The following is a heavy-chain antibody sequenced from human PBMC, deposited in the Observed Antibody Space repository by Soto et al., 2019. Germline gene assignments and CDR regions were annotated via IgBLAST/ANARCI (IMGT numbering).Heavy chain of an antibody. D-gene: IGHD3-3*01. Sequence: GGSLRLSCAASGFTVSSNYMSWVRQAPGKGLEWVSVIYSGGSTYYADSVKGRFTISRDNSKNTLYLQMNSLRAEDTAVYYCARGKSTEVYDFWSGYSGMDVWGQGTTVTLSS. CDR2: IYSGGST. CDR1: GFTVSSNY. V-gene: IGHV3-53*01. J-gene: IGHJ6*02. CDR3: ARGKSTEVYDFWSGYSGMDV.